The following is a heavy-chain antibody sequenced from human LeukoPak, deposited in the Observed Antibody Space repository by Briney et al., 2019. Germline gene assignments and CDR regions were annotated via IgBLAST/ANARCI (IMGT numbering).Heavy chain of an antibody. D-gene: IGHD6-13*01. CDR2: IRYDGSNK. CDR3: AKGLGIAAAASFDY. CDR1: GFTFSSYG. V-gene: IGHV3-30*02. Sequence: GGSLRLSCAASGFTFSSYGMHWVRQAPGKGLEWVAFIRYDGSNKYYADSVKGRFTISRDNSKNTLYLQMNSLRAEDTAVYYCAKGLGIAAAASFDYWGQGTLVTASS. J-gene: IGHJ4*02.